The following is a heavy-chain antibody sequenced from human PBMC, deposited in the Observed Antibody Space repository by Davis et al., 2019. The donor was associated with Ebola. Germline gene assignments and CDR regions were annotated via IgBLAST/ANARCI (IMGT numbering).Heavy chain of an antibody. CDR1: GFTVSSNY. D-gene: IGHD7-27*01. CDR2: IYGDGST. Sequence: PGGSLRLSCAVSGFTVSSNYMNWVRQAPGKGPEWVSVIYGDGSTNYAASVKGRFIISRDNSKNTLYLQMNSLRAEDTAVYSCAKVKLNGDQDDVFDMWGQGTMVTVSS. V-gene: IGHV3-53*05. J-gene: IGHJ3*02. CDR3: AKVKLNGDQDDVFDM.